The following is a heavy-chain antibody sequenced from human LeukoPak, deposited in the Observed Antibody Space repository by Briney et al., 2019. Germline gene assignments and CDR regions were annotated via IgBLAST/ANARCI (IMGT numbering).Heavy chain of an antibody. CDR2: ISAYNGNT. Sequence: GASVKVSCKASGYTFTSYGISWVRQAPGQGLEWMGWISAYNGNTNHAQKLQGRVTMTTDTSTSTAYMELRSLRSDDTAVYYCARDTVVGAGGAYYFDYWGQGTLVTVSS. V-gene: IGHV1-18*01. CDR1: GYTFTSYG. J-gene: IGHJ4*02. CDR3: ARDTVVGAGGAYYFDY. D-gene: IGHD1-26*01.